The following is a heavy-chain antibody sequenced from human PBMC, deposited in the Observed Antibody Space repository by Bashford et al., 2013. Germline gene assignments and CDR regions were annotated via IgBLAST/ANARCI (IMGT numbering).Heavy chain of an antibody. CDR3: ARATPGERATYYYYYGMDV. J-gene: IGHJ6*02. D-gene: IGHD2-15*01. V-gene: IGHV1-18*01. CDR2: ISAYNGNT. CDR1: GYTFTSYG. Sequence: ASVKVSCKASGYTFTSYGISWVRQAPGQGLEWMGWISAYNGNTNYAQKLQGRVTMTTDTSTSTAYMELSGLRSEDTAVYYCARATPGERATYYYYYGMDVWGQGTDGHRLL.